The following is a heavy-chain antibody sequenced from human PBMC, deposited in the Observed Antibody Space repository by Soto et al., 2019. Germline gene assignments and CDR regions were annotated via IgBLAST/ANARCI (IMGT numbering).Heavy chain of an antibody. Sequence: ASVKVSCKTSGYTFTNYGISWVRQAPGQGLEWMGWISAYNGNTDYAQKLQGRVTMTTDTSTSTAYMELTRLRSDDTAVYYCAGDPDSHYNDSHASSYPWGQGTLVTVSS. J-gene: IGHJ5*02. CDR3: AGDPDSHYNDSHASSYP. CDR1: GYTFTNYG. V-gene: IGHV1-18*01. CDR2: ISAYNGNT. D-gene: IGHD3-22*01.